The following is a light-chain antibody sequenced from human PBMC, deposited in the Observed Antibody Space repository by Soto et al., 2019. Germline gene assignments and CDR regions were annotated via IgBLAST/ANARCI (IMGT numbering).Light chain of an antibody. CDR3: QQTYSTPGT. Sequence: DIQVTQSPSSLSASVGDRVAITCRASQGIAGYLNWYRQKPRKAPNLLIYAASNLQSGVPSRFSGRRSGTNFTLTINSVQPEDFATYYCQQTYSTPGTFGQGTKLEIK. J-gene: IGKJ2*01. V-gene: IGKV1-39*01. CDR2: AAS. CDR1: QGIAGY.